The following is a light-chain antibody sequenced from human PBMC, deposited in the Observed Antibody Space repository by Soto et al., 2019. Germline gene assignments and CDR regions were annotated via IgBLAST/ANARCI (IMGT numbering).Light chain of an antibody. J-gene: IGKJ1*01. CDR3: QQYGSSTKT. CDR1: QSVSTY. CDR2: GAS. Sequence: EILMTQSPATLSFSRGETATLSCQARQSVSTYLVWYQQKPGQAPRRLIFGASCRATGIPDRFSGSGSGTDFTLTISRLEHEDFAVYYCQQYGSSTKTFGQGTKVDIK. V-gene: IGKV3-20*01.